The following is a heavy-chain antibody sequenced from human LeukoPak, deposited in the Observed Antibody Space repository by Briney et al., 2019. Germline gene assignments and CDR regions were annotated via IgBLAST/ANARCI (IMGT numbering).Heavy chain of an antibody. J-gene: IGHJ6*03. CDR3: AKGLKTAVGPYKGYHYYMDV. Sequence: GGSLRLSCAASGFTFSNYAMSWVRRASGKGLEWVSTINDRGIATYYADSVKGRFTISRDNSKNTLSLQVSSLRAEDTAIYYCAKGLKTAVGPYKGYHYYMDVWGKGTTVTVSS. CDR2: INDRGIAT. D-gene: IGHD5-18*01. V-gene: IGHV3-23*01. CDR1: GFTFSNYA.